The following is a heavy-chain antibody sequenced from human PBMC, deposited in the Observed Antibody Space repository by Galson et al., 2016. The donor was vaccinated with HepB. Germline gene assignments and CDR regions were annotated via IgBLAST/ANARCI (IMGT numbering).Heavy chain of an antibody. CDR2: ISTHSGNK. V-gene: IGHV1-18*01. CDR3: AREANDFRGLFDP. CDR1: GYTFSKHG. D-gene: IGHD3-3*01. Sequence: SVKVSCKASGYTFSKHGISWMRQAPGQGLEWMGWISTHSGNKYHLQKFQGRLTPTTDTLTSTAYMELTSLRSDDTAIYFCAREANDFRGLFDPWGQGTLVTVSS. J-gene: IGHJ5*02.